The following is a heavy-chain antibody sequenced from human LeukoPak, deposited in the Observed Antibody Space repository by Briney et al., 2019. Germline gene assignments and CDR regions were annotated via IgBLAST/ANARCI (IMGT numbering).Heavy chain of an antibody. D-gene: IGHD1-26*01. CDR2: INYSGST. Sequence: SETLSLTCTVSGGSLSSYYWSWMRQPPGKGLEWIGYINYSGSTKYNPSLKSRVTISVDTSKNQFSLKLTSVTAADTAVYYCARGYAGAATFDYWGQGTLVTVSS. J-gene: IGHJ4*02. V-gene: IGHV4-59*01. CDR3: ARGYAGAATFDY. CDR1: GGSLSSYY.